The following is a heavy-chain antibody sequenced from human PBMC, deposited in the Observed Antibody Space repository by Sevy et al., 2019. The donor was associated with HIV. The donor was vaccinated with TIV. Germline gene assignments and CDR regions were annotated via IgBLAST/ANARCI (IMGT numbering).Heavy chain of an antibody. CDR3: ARDLRAYSGYDTDYYDYYMDV. CDR2: WIGYSGST. V-gene: IGHV4-59*01. D-gene: IGHD5-12*01. J-gene: IGHJ6*03. Sequence: SETLSLICTVSGASISTYRRSWVRQPPGKGLEWIGQWIGYSGSTDYNASLKSRVTISADTSDNELSLEVNSVTAEDTALYFCARDLRAYSGYDTDYYDYYMDVWGKGTTVTVSS. CDR1: GASISTYR.